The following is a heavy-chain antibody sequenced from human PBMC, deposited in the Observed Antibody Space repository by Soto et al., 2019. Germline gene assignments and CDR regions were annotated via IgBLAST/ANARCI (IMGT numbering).Heavy chain of an antibody. V-gene: IGHV4-59*08. J-gene: IGHJ4*02. CDR3: ARHISDWGQTGYFDY. Sequence: SETLSLTCTVSGGSISSYYWSWIRQPPGKGLEWIGYIYYSGSTNYNPSLKSRVTISVDTSKNQFSLKLSSVTAADTAVYYCARHISDWGQTGYFDYWGQGTLVTVSS. CDR2: IYYSGST. CDR1: GGSISSYY. D-gene: IGHD7-27*01.